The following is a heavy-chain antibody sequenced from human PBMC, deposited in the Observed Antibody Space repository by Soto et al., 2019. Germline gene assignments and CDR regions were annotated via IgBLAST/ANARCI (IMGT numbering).Heavy chain of an antibody. V-gene: IGHV4-39*01. D-gene: IGHD2-15*01. Sequence: SETLSLTCTVSGGSISSSSYYWGWIRQSPGKGLEWIGSIYYSGSTYYNPSLKSRVTISVNTSKNQFSLKLSSVTAADTAVYYRAMNLGGIVVVPYGMDVWGQGTTVTVSS. J-gene: IGHJ6*02. CDR1: GGSISSSSYY. CDR3: AMNLGGIVVVPYGMDV. CDR2: IYYSGST.